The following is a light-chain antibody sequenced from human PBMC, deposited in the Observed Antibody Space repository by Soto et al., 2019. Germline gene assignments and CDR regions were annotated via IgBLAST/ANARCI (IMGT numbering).Light chain of an antibody. V-gene: IGLV2-8*01. Sequence: QSALTQPPSASGSPGQSVTISCTGTSSDVGDYNYVSWYQHHTGKAPKLMIYEVNQRPSGVPDRFAGSKSGNTASLTVSGLQAEDAADYYCISYAGSNNVCPYVFGTGTTLTVL. CDR1: SSDVGDYNY. CDR2: EVN. J-gene: IGLJ1*01. CDR3: ISYAGSNNVCPYV.